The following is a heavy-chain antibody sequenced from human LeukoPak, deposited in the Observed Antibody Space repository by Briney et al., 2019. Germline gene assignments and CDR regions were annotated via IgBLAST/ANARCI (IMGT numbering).Heavy chain of an antibody. CDR1: GVSINSGNYY. V-gene: IGHV4-61*02. Sequence: SETLSLTCSVSGVSINSGNYYWTWIRQPAGKGLQWIGRIFTGGSTNYNPSLQSRVTISMDTSKSQVSLRLRSVTAADTAVYYCARVVSSVYYYMDVWGKGTAVTVSS. CDR2: IFTGGST. D-gene: IGHD2/OR15-2a*01. J-gene: IGHJ6*03. CDR3: ARVVSSVYYYMDV.